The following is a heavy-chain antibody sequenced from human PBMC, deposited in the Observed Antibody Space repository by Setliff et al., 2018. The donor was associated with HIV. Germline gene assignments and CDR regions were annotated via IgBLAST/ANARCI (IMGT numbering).Heavy chain of an antibody. CDR1: GYTFSEYA. CDR3: ARWCAAAGCYPAIYHFDS. Sequence: ASVKVSCKASGYTFSEYAIHWVRQDPGQRLEWMGRIDTDNGYRRYSPKLQGRVTITKDTSANTAYMELRGLRSEDTAVYYCARWCAAAGCYPAIYHFDSWGQGTLVTVSS. D-gene: IGHD2-2*01. V-gene: IGHV1-3*04. CDR2: IDTDNGYR. J-gene: IGHJ4*02.